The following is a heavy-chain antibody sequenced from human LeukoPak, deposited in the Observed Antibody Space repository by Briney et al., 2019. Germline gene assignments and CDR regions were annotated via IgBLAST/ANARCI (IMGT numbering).Heavy chain of an antibody. CDR3: ARVETGQWYFDL. Sequence: GGSLRLSCAASGFTFSSYWMHWVRQAPGKGLVWVSRINPDGSRTSYADSVKGQFTISRDNAKDTLYLQMNSLRAEDTAVYYCARVETGQWYFDLWGRGTLVTVSS. V-gene: IGHV3-74*01. D-gene: IGHD1-14*01. CDR1: GFTFSSYW. CDR2: INPDGSRT. J-gene: IGHJ2*01.